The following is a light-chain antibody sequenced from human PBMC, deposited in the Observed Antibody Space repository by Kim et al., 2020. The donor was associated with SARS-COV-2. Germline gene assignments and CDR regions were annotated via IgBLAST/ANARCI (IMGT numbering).Light chain of an antibody. Sequence: GDRVTITCRTSLDVGAYLAWYQQIPGKPPKLLIYAASSLQNGVPSRFSGSGYGTEFTLTISNLEPDDFGTYYCLKYAGAPLTFG. CDR2: AAS. CDR1: LDVGAY. CDR3: LKYAGAPLT. V-gene: IGKV1-27*01. J-gene: IGKJ4*01.